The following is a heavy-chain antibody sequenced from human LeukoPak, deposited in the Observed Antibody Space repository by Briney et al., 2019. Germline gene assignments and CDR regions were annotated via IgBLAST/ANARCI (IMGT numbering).Heavy chain of an antibody. CDR2: IRAYNGNT. CDR1: GYTFNNYG. D-gene: IGHD1-26*01. CDR3: ATDATGGATAGFDN. J-gene: IGHJ4*02. V-gene: IGHV1-18*01. Sequence: GASVKVSCKASGYTFNNYGISWLRQAPGQGLEWMGWIRAYNGNTSYAQRVQGRVIMTTDTSTSTAYMELRSLRSDDTAVYYCATDATGGATAGFDNWGQGTLVSVSS.